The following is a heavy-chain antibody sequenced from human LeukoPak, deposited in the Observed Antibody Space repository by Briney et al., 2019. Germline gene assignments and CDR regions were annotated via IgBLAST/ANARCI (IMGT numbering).Heavy chain of an antibody. CDR1: GGSFSGYY. V-gene: IGHV4-34*01. J-gene: IGHJ4*02. D-gene: IGHD3-10*01. Sequence: SETLSLTCAVYGGSFSGYYWSWIRQPPGKGLEWIGEINHSGSTNYNPSLKSRVTISVDTSKNQFSLKLSSVTAADTAVYYCARAWGSGSYPYYWGQGTLVTVSS. CDR2: INHSGST. CDR3: ARAWGSGSYPYY.